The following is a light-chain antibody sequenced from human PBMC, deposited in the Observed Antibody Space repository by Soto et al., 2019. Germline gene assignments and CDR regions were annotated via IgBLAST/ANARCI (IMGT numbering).Light chain of an antibody. CDR2: DAS. Sequence: EIVLTQSPATLSLSPGERATLSCRASQSVSSDLAWYQQKPGQAPRLLIYDASNRATDIPARFSGSGSGTDFTLIISSLEPADFAIYYCQHRHNWPITFGVGTRLEIK. CDR3: QHRHNWPIT. J-gene: IGKJ5*01. V-gene: IGKV3-11*01. CDR1: QSVSSD.